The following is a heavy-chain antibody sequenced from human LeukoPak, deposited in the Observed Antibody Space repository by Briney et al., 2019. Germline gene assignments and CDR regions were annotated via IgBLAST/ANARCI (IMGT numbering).Heavy chain of an antibody. V-gene: IGHV3-21*01. CDR1: GLTFHRYS. D-gene: IGHD3-22*01. CDR3: AGRYDSSGYYPDY. J-gene: IGHJ4*02. CDR2: ISSSSSYI. Sequence: GGSLSLSCAPSGLTFHRYSMIWVDQPAGKGVEWVSSISSSSSYIYYADSVKGRFTISRDNAKNSLYLQMNSLRAEDTAVYYCAGRYDSSGYYPDYWGQGTLVTVSS.